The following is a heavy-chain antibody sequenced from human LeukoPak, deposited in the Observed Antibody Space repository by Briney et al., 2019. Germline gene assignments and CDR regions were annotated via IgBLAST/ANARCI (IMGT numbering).Heavy chain of an antibody. J-gene: IGHJ5*02. V-gene: IGHV4-39*01. D-gene: IGHD3-22*01. Sequence: SETLSLTCNVFGGSIRSSNYYRGWIRQPPGKGLEWIGSIYYSGSTYYNPSLKSRVTISVDTSNNQFSLKVRSATATDTAVYYCARLFYYDSSGPSSWGQGTLVTVSS. CDR1: GGSIRSSNYY. CDR2: IYYSGST. CDR3: ARLFYYDSSGPSS.